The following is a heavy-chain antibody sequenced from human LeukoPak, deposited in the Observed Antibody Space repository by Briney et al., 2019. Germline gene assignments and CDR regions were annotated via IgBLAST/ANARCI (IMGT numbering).Heavy chain of an antibody. D-gene: IGHD3-3*01. CDR3: ARATVGFWSGYFGY. CDR2: ISAYNGNT. Sequence: ASVKVSCKASGYTFTSYGISWVRQAPGQGLEWMGWISAYNGNTNYALKLQGRVTMTTDTSTSTAYMELRSLRSDDTAVYYCARATVGFWSGYFGYWGQGTLVTVSS. V-gene: IGHV1-18*01. J-gene: IGHJ4*02. CDR1: GYTFTSYG.